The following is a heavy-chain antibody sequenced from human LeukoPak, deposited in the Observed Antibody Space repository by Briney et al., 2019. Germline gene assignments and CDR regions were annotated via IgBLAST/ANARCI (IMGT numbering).Heavy chain of an antibody. CDR1: GFTFSNYS. CDR3: AREFEGTASGAGY. J-gene: IGHJ4*02. V-gene: IGHV3-21*01. Sequence: GGSLRLSCAASGFTFSNYSMNWIRQAPGKGLEWVSSMSVGSGLIYYAESVKGRFTVSRDNAKKSLYLQMNSLRAEDTAVYYCAREFEGTASGAGYWGQGTLVTVSS. CDR2: MSVGSGLI. D-gene: IGHD1-26*01.